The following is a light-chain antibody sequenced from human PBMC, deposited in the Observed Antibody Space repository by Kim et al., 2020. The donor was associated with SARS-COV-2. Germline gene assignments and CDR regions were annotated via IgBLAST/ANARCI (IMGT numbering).Light chain of an antibody. J-gene: IGKJ2*01. Sequence: DIQMTQSPSSLSASVGDRVTITCQASQEISNYLNWYQQKPGKATKLLIYDASNLETGVPSRFSGSGSGTDFTFTISSLQPGDIATYYCQQFDSLPYTFGQGTKLEI. V-gene: IGKV1-33*01. CDR1: QEISNY. CDR3: QQFDSLPYT. CDR2: DAS.